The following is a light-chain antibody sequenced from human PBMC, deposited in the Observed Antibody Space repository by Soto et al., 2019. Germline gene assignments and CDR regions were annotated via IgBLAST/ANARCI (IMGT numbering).Light chain of an antibody. CDR3: SSYKTTTTVI. Sequence: QSALTQPASVSGSPGQSITISCTGTSRDIGNYNYVSWYQHHPGKAPKLIIYEVTDRPSGVSNRFSASKSGNTASLTISGLQAEAEADYYCSSYKTTTTVIFGGGTKLTVL. CDR1: SRDIGNYNY. CDR2: EVT. V-gene: IGLV2-14*01. J-gene: IGLJ2*01.